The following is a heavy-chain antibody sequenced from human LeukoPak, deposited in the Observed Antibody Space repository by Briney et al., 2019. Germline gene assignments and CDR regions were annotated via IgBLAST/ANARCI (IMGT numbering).Heavy chain of an antibody. CDR2: IYYSGST. CDR1: GGSISSSSYY. CDR3: ARHLRSGWTPFDY. D-gene: IGHD6-19*01. J-gene: IGHJ4*02. Sequence: SETLSLTCTVSGGSISSSSYYWGWIRQPPGKGLDWIGSIYYSGSTYYNPSLKSRVTISVDTSKNQFSLKLSSVTAADTAVYYCARHLRSGWTPFDYWGQGTLVTVSS. V-gene: IGHV4-39*01.